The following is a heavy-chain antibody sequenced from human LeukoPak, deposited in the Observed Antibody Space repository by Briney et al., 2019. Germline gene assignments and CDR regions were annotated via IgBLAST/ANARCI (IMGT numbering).Heavy chain of an antibody. Sequence: GGSLRLSCAASGFTFSSYGMHWVRQAPGKGLECVAVIWYDGSNKYYAGSVKGRFTISRDNSKNTLYLQMNSLRAEDTAVYYCARAMISGSDYWGQGALVTVSS. CDR1: GFTFSSYG. CDR2: IWYDGSNK. D-gene: IGHD3-22*01. CDR3: ARAMISGSDY. J-gene: IGHJ4*02. V-gene: IGHV3-33*01.